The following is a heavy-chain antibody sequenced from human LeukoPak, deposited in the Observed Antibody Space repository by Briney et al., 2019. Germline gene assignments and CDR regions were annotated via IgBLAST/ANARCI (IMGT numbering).Heavy chain of an antibody. CDR1: GYSISSTYY. V-gene: IGHV4-38-2*02. Sequence: PSETLSLTCSVSGYSISSTYYWGWIRQTPGKGLEWIGTIYHVGSPYYSPSLKSRVTISLYTAENQFSLRLDSVTDADTAVYFCARGPYSYDSSGAFDIWGQGTMVTVSS. CDR3: ARGPYSYDSSGAFDI. D-gene: IGHD3-22*01. J-gene: IGHJ3*02. CDR2: IYHVGSP.